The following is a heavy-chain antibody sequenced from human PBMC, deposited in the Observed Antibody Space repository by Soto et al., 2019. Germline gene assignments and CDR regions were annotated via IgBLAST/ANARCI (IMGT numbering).Heavy chain of an antibody. D-gene: IGHD3-10*01. J-gene: IGHJ5*02. V-gene: IGHV3-64D*06. CDR1: GFTFSSYA. CDR2: ISSNGGST. CDR3: VKTSYASGLDP. Sequence: EVQLVESGGGLVQPGGSLRLSCSASGFTFSSYAMHWVRQAPGKGLEYVSAISSNGGSTYYADSVKGRFTMSRDNSKNTLYLQMSRLRAEDTAVYYCVKTSYASGLDPWGQGTLVTVSS.